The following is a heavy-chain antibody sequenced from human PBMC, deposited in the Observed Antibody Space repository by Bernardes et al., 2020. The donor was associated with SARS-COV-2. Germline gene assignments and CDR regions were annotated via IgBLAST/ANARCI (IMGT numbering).Heavy chain of an antibody. V-gene: IGHV4-34*01. CDR1: GGSFSGYY. D-gene: IGHD3-3*01. J-gene: IGHJ5*02. Sequence: SEPLSLTCAVYGGSFSGYYWSWLRQPPGKGLEWIGEINHSGSTNYNPSLKSRVTISVDTSKNQFSLKLSSVTAADTAVYYCARGVKQIPQKHYDFWSGYYQKSAFDPWGQGTLVTVSS. CDR3: ARGVKQIPQKHYDFWSGYYQKSAFDP. CDR2: INHSGST.